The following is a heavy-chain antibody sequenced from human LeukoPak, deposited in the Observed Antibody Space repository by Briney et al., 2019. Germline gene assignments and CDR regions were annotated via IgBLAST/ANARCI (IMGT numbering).Heavy chain of an antibody. Sequence: GGSLRLSCAASGFTFSSYGMHWVRQAPGKGLEWVAFIRYDGSNKYYADSVKGRFTISRDNSKNTLYLQMNSLRAEDTAVYYCAKDRVVGIGVQLPLDYWGQGTLVTVSS. CDR2: IRYDGSNK. CDR1: GFTFSSYG. J-gene: IGHJ4*02. V-gene: IGHV3-30*02. D-gene: IGHD2-2*01. CDR3: AKDRVVGIGVQLPLDY.